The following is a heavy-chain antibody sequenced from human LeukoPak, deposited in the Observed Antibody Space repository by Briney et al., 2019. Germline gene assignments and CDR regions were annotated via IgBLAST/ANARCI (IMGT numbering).Heavy chain of an antibody. CDR3: AAQQVPAATHWGWFDP. CDR2: IYCSGST. Sequence: SETLSLTCTVSGGSISSYYWSWIRQPPGKGLEWIGYIYCSGSTNYNPSLKSRVTISVDTSKNQFSLKLSSVTAADTAVYYCAAQQVPAATHWGWFDPWGQGTLVTVSS. J-gene: IGHJ5*02. V-gene: IGHV4-59*01. CDR1: GGSISSYY. D-gene: IGHD2-2*01.